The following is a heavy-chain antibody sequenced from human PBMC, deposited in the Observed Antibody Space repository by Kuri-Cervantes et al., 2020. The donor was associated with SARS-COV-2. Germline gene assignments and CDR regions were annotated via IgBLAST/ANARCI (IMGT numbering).Heavy chain of an antibody. CDR1: GFTFSSYD. V-gene: IGHV3-21*01. J-gene: IGHJ3*02. CDR2: ISSSSSYI. Sequence: GESLKISCAASGFTFSSYDMHWVRQATGKGLEWVSSISSSSSYIYYADSVKGRFTISRDNAKNSLYLQMNSLRAEDTAVYYCARDRYCSSTSCYDAFDIWGQGTMVTVSS. D-gene: IGHD2-2*01. CDR3: ARDRYCSSTSCYDAFDI.